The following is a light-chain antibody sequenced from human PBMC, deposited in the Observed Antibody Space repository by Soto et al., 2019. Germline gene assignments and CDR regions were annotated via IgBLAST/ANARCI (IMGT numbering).Light chain of an antibody. CDR2: EVT. V-gene: IGLV2-8*01. CDR3: SSYAGSNTLGV. J-gene: IGLJ1*01. CDR1: SNDVGRSNY. Sequence: QSALTQPPSASGSPGQSVTVSCTGTSNDVGRSNYVSWYQQHPCKVPKLIIYEVTKRPSGVPNRFSGSKSGNTASLTVSGLQAEDAAEYYCSSYAGSNTLGVFGTGTKLTVL.